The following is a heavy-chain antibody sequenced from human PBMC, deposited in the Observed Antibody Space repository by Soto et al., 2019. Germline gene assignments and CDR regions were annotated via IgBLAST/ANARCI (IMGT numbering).Heavy chain of an antibody. CDR2: INHSGST. J-gene: IGHJ4*02. V-gene: IGHV4-34*01. CDR1: GGSFSGYY. Sequence: NPSETLSLTCAVYGGSFSGYYWSWIRQPPGKGLEWIGEINHSGSTNYNPSLKSRVTISVDTSKNQFSLKLSSVTAADTAVYYCAREEYYYGSGSYYYIKVGLKVFDYWGQGTLVTVSS. D-gene: IGHD3-10*01. CDR3: AREEYYYGSGSYYYIKVGLKVFDY.